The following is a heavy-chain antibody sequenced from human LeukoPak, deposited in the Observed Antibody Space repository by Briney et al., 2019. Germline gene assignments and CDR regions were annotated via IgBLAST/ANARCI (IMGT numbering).Heavy chain of an antibody. D-gene: IGHD6-13*01. CDR2: ISSSGSTI. CDR1: GFTFSSYD. V-gene: IGHV3-48*03. J-gene: IGHJ4*02. CDR3: AKGGFLLGMGSSLVYYFDY. Sequence: GGSLRLSCAASGFTFSSYDMNWVRQAPGKGLEWVSYISSSGSTIYYADSVKGRFTISRDNAKNSLYLQMNSLRAEDTAVYYCAKGGFLLGMGSSLVYYFDYWGQGTLVTVSS.